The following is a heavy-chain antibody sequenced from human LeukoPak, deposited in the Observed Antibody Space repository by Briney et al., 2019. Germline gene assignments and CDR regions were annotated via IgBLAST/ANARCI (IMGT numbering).Heavy chain of an antibody. J-gene: IGHJ4*02. V-gene: IGHV3-23*01. D-gene: IGHD6-13*01. CDR2: ISGSGGST. CDR1: GFTFSSYA. Sequence: GGSLRLSCAASGFTFSSYAMSWVRQAPGKGLEWASAISGSGGSTYYADSVKGRFTISTDNSKNTLYLQMNSLRAEDTAVYYCARGGERLAATRYWGQGTLVTVSS. CDR3: ARGGERLAATRY.